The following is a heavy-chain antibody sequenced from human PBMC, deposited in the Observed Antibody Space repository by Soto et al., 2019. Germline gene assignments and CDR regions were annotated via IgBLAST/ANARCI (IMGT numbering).Heavy chain of an antibody. CDR3: ARVGWGSDAFDI. V-gene: IGHV3-7*03. Sequence: GGSRLSCAASGFTFSSYWMSWVRQAPGKGLEWVANIKQDGSEKYYVDSVKGRFTISRDNAKNSLYLQMNSLRAEDTAVYYCARVGWGSDAFDIWGQGTMVTVSS. CDR1: GFTFSSYW. CDR2: IKQDGSEK. J-gene: IGHJ3*02. D-gene: IGHD7-27*01.